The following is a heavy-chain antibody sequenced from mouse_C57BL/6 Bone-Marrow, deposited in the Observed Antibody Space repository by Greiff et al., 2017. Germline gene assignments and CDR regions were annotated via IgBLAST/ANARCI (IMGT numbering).Heavy chain of an antibody. Sequence: VKLQQPGAELVKPGASVKLSCKASGYTFTSYWMQWVKQRPGQGLEWIGEIDPSDSYTNYNQKFKGKATLTVDTSSSTAYMQLSSLTSEDSAVYYCARRPYFDYWGQGTTLTVSS. J-gene: IGHJ2*01. V-gene: IGHV1-50*01. CDR3: ARRPYFDY. CDR1: GYTFTSYW. CDR2: IDPSDSYT.